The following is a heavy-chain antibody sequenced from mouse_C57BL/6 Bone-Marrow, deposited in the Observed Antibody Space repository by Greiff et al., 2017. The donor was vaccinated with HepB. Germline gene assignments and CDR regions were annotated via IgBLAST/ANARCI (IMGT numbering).Heavy chain of an antibody. CDR3: ARGATVVATRYAMDY. CDR2: IHPNSGST. V-gene: IGHV1-64*01. CDR1: GYTFTSYW. D-gene: IGHD1-1*01. J-gene: IGHJ4*01. Sequence: QVQLQQPGAELVKPGASVKLSCKASGYTFTSYWMHWVKQRPGPGLEWIGMIHPNSGSTNYNEKFKSKATLTVDKSSSTAYMQLSSLTSEDSAVYYCARGATVVATRYAMDYWGQGTSVTVSS.